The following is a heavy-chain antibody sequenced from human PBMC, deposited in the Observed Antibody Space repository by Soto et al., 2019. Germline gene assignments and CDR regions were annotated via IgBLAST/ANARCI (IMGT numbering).Heavy chain of an antibody. D-gene: IGHD6-19*01. J-gene: IGHJ6*02. V-gene: IGHV3-30-3*01. Sequence: PGGSLILSCAASGFTFSSYAMHWVRQAPGKGLEWVAVISYDGSNKYYADSVKGRFTISRDNSKNTLYLQMNSLRAEDTAVYYCAREQWLNYYYGMDVWGQGTTVTVPS. CDR2: ISYDGSNK. CDR3: AREQWLNYYYGMDV. CDR1: GFTFSSYA.